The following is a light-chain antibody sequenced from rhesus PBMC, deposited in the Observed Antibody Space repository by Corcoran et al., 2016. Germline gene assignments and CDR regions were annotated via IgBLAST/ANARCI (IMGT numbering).Light chain of an antibody. J-gene: IGKJ1*01. CDR2: KAS. CDR3: QQYNSSPWT. V-gene: IGKV1-22*01. Sequence: DIQMTQSPSSLSASAGDTVTITCRASQSISSWLAWYQQKPGKAPKLLIYKASTLQSGVPSRISGSGSGTDFTLTISSLQSEDFTTYYCQQYNSSPWTFGRGAKVEIK. CDR1: QSISSW.